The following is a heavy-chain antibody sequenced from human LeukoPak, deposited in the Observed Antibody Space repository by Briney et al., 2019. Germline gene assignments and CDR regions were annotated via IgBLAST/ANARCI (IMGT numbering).Heavy chain of an antibody. Sequence: ASVKVSCKASGYTFTSYYMHWVRQAPGQGLEWMGIINPSGGGTSYAQKFQGRVTMTRDTSTSTVYMELSSLRSEDTAVYYCARSDYDILTGYYKNLDYWGQGTLVTVSS. CDR2: INPSGGGT. V-gene: IGHV1-46*01. J-gene: IGHJ4*02. D-gene: IGHD3-9*01. CDR3: ARSDYDILTGYYKNLDY. CDR1: GYTFTSYY.